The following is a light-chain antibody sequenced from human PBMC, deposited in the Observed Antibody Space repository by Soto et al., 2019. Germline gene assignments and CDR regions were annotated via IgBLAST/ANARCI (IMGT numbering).Light chain of an antibody. CDR2: DVS. CDR3: SSYTSSSAYVV. V-gene: IGLV2-14*01. J-gene: IGLJ2*01. CDR1: SSDVGGYNY. Sequence: QSVLPKPASVSGSPGQSITISCTGTSSDVGGYNYVSWYQQHPGKAPKLMIYDVSNRPSGVSNRFSGSKSGNTASLTISGLQAEDEADYYCSSYTSSSAYVVFGGGTKVTVL.